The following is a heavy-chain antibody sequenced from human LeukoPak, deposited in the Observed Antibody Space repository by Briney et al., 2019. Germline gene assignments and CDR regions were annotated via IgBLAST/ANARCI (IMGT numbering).Heavy chain of an antibody. V-gene: IGHV7-4-1*02. D-gene: IGHD5-24*01. J-gene: IGHJ4*02. Sequence: GASVTVSCTASGYTFTSYAMNWVRQAPGQGLEWMGWINTNTGNPTYAQGFTGRFVFSLDTSVSTAYLQISSLKAEDTAVYYCARDSEPVETATIHSSLTYYFDYWGQGTLVTVSS. CDR3: ARDSEPVETATIHSSLTYYFDY. CDR1: GYTFTSYA. CDR2: INTNTGNP.